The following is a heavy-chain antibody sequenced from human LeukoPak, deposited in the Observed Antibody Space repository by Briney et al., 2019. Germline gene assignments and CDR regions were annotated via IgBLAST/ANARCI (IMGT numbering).Heavy chain of an antibody. CDR3: ASSRDYYDRLRFDY. CDR2: ISGGGGST. V-gene: IGHV3-23*01. D-gene: IGHD3-22*01. J-gene: IGHJ4*02. CDR1: GFTFSTYA. Sequence: GGSLRLSCAASGFTFSTYAMSWVRQAPGKGPEWVSAISGGGGSTYYADSVKGRFTISRDNSKNTLYLQMNSLRAEDTAVYYCASSRDYYDRLRFDYWGQGTLVTVSS.